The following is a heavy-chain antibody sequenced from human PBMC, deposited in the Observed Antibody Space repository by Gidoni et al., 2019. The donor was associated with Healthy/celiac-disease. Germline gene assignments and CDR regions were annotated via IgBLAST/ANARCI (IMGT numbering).Heavy chain of an antibody. D-gene: IGHD7-27*01. Sequence: EVQLVESGGGLVQPGGSLRLSCAASGFTVSSNYMSWVRQAPGKGLEWVSVSYSGGSTYYADSVKGRFTISRDNSKNTLYLQMNSLRAEDTAVYYCARDWILGSYYYGMDVWGQGTTVTVSS. CDR1: GFTVSSNY. CDR3: ARDWILGSYYYGMDV. J-gene: IGHJ6*02. CDR2: SYSGGST. V-gene: IGHV3-66*01.